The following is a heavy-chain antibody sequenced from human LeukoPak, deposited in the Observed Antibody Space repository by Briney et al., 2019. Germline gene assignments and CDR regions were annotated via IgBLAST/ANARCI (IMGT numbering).Heavy chain of an antibody. CDR3: ASQSRRYSSSSFRG. CDR2: INHSGST. J-gene: IGHJ4*02. V-gene: IGHV4-34*01. D-gene: IGHD6-6*01. CDR1: GGSFSGYY. Sequence: PSETLSLTCAVYGGSFSGYYWSWIRQPPGKGLEWIGEINHSGSTNYNPSLKSRVTISVDTSKNQFSLKLSSVTAADTAVYYCASQSRRYSSSSFRGWGQGTLVTVSS.